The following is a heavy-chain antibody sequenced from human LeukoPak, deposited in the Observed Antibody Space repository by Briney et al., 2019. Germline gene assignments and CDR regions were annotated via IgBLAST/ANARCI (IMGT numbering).Heavy chain of an antibody. CDR3: AKDAPVNIVVVPAANS. J-gene: IGHJ4*02. CDR2: ISGSGGST. CDR1: GFTFSSYA. Sequence: GRSLRLSCADSGFTFSSYAMSCVRQAPGKGLESVSSISGSGGSTYYADSVKGRFTISRDNSKNTLYLQMNSLRAEDTAVYYCAKDAPVNIVVVPAANSWGQGTLVTVSS. V-gene: IGHV3-23*01. D-gene: IGHD2-2*01.